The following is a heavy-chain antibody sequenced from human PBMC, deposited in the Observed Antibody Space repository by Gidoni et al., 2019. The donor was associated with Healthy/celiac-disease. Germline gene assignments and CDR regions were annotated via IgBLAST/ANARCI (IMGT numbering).Heavy chain of an antibody. J-gene: IGHJ3*02. Sequence: QVQLVESGGGVVQPGRSRSLSCAASGFTFSSYAMHWVRQAPGKGLEWVAVISYDGSNKYYADSVKGRFTISRDNSKNTLYLQMNSLRAEDTAVYYCARGRDAFDIWGQGTMVTVSS. CDR1: GFTFSSYA. V-gene: IGHV3-30-3*01. CDR2: ISYDGSNK. CDR3: ARGRDAFDI.